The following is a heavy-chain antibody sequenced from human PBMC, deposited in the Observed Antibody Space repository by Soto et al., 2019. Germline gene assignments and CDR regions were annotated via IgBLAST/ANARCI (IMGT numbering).Heavy chain of an antibody. CDR1: GFSFSTYA. Sequence: GGSLRLSCAASGFSFSTYALTWVRQGPGKGLEWVSAISADGGRTYYVDSVKGRFTISRDNSKDTLSLQMNSLRAEDTAVYYCAKTGGNVLLWFGEEDYWGQGIVVTVSS. CDR2: ISADGGRT. D-gene: IGHD3-10*01. J-gene: IGHJ4*02. CDR3: AKTGGNVLLWFGEEDY. V-gene: IGHV3-23*01.